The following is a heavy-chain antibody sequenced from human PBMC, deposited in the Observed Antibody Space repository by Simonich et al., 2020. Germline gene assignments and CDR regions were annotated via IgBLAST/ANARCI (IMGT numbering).Heavy chain of an antibody. CDR3: ARAYSSSWYNWFDP. Sequence: QVQLVESGGGVVQPGRSLRLSCAASGFTFSSYGMHGVRQAPGEGREWVAVRWYEGSNKYYADSGKGRFTISRDNSKNTLYLQMNSLRAEDTAVYYCARAYSSSWYNWFDPWGQGTLVTVSS. D-gene: IGHD6-13*01. CDR1: GFTFSSYG. J-gene: IGHJ5*02. CDR2: RWYEGSNK. V-gene: IGHV3-33*01.